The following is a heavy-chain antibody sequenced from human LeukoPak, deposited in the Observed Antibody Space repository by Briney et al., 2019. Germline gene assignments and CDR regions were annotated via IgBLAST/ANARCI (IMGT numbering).Heavy chain of an antibody. CDR2: ISYDGANK. CDR3: AKRGSNWDLEN. V-gene: IGHV3-33*05. D-gene: IGHD3-16*01. Sequence: SGGSLRLFCAASGFIFSSYAMHWVRQAPGKGLEWLAVISYDGANKYYADSVKGRFTISKDTSKDTLYLQMSSLRAEDTAIYYCAKRGSNWDLENWRKGTLVTVSS. CDR1: GFIFSSYA. J-gene: IGHJ4*02.